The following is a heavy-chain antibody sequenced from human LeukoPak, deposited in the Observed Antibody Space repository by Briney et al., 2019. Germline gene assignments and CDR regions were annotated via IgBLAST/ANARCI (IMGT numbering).Heavy chain of an antibody. Sequence: PGGSLRLSCAASGFTFSDYYMSWVRQAPGKGLEWVSYISGSSSFTIYADSVKGRFTISRDNAKNSLYLQMNSLRAEDTAVYYCARDHEGYDAFDIWGPGTMVIVSS. J-gene: IGHJ3*02. CDR3: ARDHEGYDAFDI. D-gene: IGHD3-22*01. V-gene: IGHV3-11*06. CDR1: GFTFSDYY. CDR2: ISGSSSFT.